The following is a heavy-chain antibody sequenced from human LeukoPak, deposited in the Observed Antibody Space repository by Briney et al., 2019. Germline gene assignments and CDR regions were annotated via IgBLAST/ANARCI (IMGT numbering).Heavy chain of an antibody. Sequence: PGGSLRLSCAASGFTFSSYGMSWVRQAPGKGLEWVSGISGSGGSTYYADSVKGRFTISRDNSKNTLYLQMNSLRAEDTAVYYCAKESSVVVPAATHYYYYYMDVWGKGTTVTISS. CDR3: AKESSVVVPAATHYYYYYMDV. V-gene: IGHV3-23*01. D-gene: IGHD2-2*01. CDR2: ISGSGGST. CDR1: GFTFSSYG. J-gene: IGHJ6*03.